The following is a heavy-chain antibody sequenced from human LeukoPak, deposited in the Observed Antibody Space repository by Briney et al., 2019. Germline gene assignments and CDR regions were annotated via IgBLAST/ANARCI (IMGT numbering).Heavy chain of an antibody. CDR3: ARESKNWYFDL. J-gene: IGHJ2*01. V-gene: IGHV4-30-2*01. CDR2: IYHSGST. CDR1: GGSISSGGYS. Sequence: SETLSLTCAVSGGSISSGGYSWSWIRQPPGKGLEWIGYIYHSGSTYYNPSLKSRVTISVDRSKNQFSLKLSSVTAADTAVYYCARESKNWYFDLWGRGTLVTVSS.